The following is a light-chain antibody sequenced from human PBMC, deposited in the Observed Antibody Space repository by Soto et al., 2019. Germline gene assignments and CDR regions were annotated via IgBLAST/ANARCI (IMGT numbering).Light chain of an antibody. V-gene: IGKV3D-20*02. CDR1: QSVSSSY. CDR2: GAF. Sequence: EIVLTQSPGTLSLSPGERVTLSCRASQSVSSSYLAWYQQKPGQPPRLLIYGAFNRAAGIPARFSGSGSGTDFTLTISSLEPEDSAVYYCQQRNTWPPVTFGQGTRLEI. CDR3: QQRNTWPPVT. J-gene: IGKJ5*01.